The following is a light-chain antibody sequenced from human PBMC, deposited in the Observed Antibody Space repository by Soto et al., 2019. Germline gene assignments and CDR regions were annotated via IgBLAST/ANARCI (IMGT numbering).Light chain of an antibody. J-gene: IGKJ5*01. CDR1: QDIGNH. V-gene: IGKV1-17*03. CDR2: AAS. Sequence: DIQMTQSPSAISASVGDRVTISCRASQDIGNHLAWFQQKPGKVPQRLIYAASSLQTGVPSRFSGSGSGTDFTLTINSLQPEDFATYYCLQHDSFPPTFGQGTRLEIK. CDR3: LQHDSFPPT.